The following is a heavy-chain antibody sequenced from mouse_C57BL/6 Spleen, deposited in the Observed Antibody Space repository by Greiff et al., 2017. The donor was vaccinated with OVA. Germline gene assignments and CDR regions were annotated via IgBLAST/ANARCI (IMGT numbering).Heavy chain of an antibody. J-gene: IGHJ2*01. Sequence: EVQLQQSGTVLARPGASVKMSCKTSGYTFTSYWMHCVKQRPGQGLEWIGAIYPGNSDTSYNQKFKGKAKLTAVTSASTAYMELSSLTNEDSAVYYCTRSTVVAPGIDYWGQGTTLTVSS. CDR2: IYPGNSDT. V-gene: IGHV1-5*01. D-gene: IGHD1-1*01. CDR1: GYTFTSYW. CDR3: TRSTVVAPGIDY.